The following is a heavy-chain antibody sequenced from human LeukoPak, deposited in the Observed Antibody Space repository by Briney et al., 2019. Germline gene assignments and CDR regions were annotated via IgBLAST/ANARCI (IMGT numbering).Heavy chain of an antibody. CDR2: IKQDGSEK. CDR3: ARVSAMVTDAFDI. D-gene: IGHD5-18*01. CDR1: GLTFSSFW. Sequence: GGSLRLSCAASGLTFSSFWMSWVRQAPGKGLEWVANIKQDGSEKYYVDSVKGRFTISRDNAKNSLYLQMNSLRAEDTAVYYCARVSAMVTDAFDIWGQGTMVTVSS. J-gene: IGHJ3*02. V-gene: IGHV3-7*03.